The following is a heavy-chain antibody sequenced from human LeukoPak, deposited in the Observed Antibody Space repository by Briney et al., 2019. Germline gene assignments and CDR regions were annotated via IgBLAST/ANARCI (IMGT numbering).Heavy chain of an antibody. V-gene: IGHV1-2*02. CDR1: GYTFTGYY. J-gene: IGHJ4*02. CDR2: INPNSGGT. CDR3: ARERSYGYSGSYYTFDY. D-gene: IGHD1-26*01. Sequence: ASVKVSCKASGYTFTGYYMHWVRQAPGQGLEWMGWINPNSGGTNYAQKFQGRVTMTRDTSISTAYMELSRLRSDDTAVYYCARERSYGYSGSYYTFDYWGQGTLVTVSS.